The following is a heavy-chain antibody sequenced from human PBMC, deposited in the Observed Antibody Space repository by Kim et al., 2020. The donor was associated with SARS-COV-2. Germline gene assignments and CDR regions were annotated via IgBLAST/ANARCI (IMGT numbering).Heavy chain of an antibody. D-gene: IGHD6-13*01. V-gene: IGHV3-21*01. CDR2: ISSSSSYI. J-gene: IGHJ6*02. Sequence: GGSLRLSCAASGFTFSSYSMNWVRQAPGKGLEWVSSISSSSSYIYYADPVKGRFTISRDNAKNSLYLQMNSLRAEDTAVYYCARPRPGSSWYLPAGYYGMDVWGQGTTVTVSS. CDR3: ARPRPGSSWYLPAGYYGMDV. CDR1: GFTFSSYS.